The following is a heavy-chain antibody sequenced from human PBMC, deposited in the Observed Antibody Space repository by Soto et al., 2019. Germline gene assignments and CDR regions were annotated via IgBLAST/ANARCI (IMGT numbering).Heavy chain of an antibody. D-gene: IGHD1-1*01. V-gene: IGHV3-9*01. CDR1: GFTFDDYA. CDR2: IIGNRCSI. Sequence: EVQLVESGGGLVQPGRSLRLSCAASGFTFDDYAMHWVRQVPGKGLEWVSGIIGNRCSIGYADSVKGRFTISRYNAKNTLYLQMNSLRAEDTALDYCVKDISPGGADVWGQGTTVTVSS. CDR3: VKDISPGGADV. J-gene: IGHJ6*02.